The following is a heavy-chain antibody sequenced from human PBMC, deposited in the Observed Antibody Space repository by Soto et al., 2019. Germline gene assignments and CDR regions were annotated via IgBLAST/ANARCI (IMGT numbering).Heavy chain of an antibody. D-gene: IGHD2-2*01. J-gene: IGHJ4*02. Sequence: PGGSLRLSCAASGFTFSSYGMHWVRQAPGKGLEWVAVISYDGSNKYYADSVKGRFTISRDNSKNTLYLQMNSLRAEDTAVYYCAKDFEPYIVVVPADPSGGFDYWGQGTLVTVSS. V-gene: IGHV3-30*18. CDR3: AKDFEPYIVVVPADPSGGFDY. CDR2: ISYDGSNK. CDR1: GFTFSSYG.